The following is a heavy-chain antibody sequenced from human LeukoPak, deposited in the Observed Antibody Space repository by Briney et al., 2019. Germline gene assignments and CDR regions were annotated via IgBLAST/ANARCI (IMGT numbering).Heavy chain of an antibody. V-gene: IGHV3-30-3*01. CDR1: GFTFSSYA. CDR2: ISYDGSNK. J-gene: IGHJ4*02. CDR3: ARELY. Sequence: GGSLRLSCAASGFTFSSYAMHWVRQAPGKGLEWVAVISYDGSNKYYADSVKGRFTISRDNSKNTLYLQMNSLRAEDTAVYYCARELYWGPGTLVTVSS.